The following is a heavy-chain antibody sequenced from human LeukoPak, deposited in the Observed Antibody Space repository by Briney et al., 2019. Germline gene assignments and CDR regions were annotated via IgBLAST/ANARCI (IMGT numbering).Heavy chain of an antibody. CDR3: AKDRHAPGRYCSSTTCFPFDL. J-gene: IGHJ4*02. CDR1: GFTFSSYG. D-gene: IGHD2-2*01. Sequence: PGGPLRLSCAASGFTFSSYGMSWVRQAPGKGLEWVSAISGSGGSTYYADAVKGRFTISRDNSKSTLYLQMNSLRAEDTAVYYCAKDRHAPGRYCSSTTCFPFDLWGQGTLVTVSS. CDR2: ISGSGGST. V-gene: IGHV3-23*01.